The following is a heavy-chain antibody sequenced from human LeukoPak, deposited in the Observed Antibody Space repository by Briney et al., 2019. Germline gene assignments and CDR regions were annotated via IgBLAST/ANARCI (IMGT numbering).Heavy chain of an antibody. CDR2: IRYDGSNK. Sequence: GGSLRLSCAASGFTFSIYGMHWVRQAPGKGLEWVTFIRYDGSNKYYADSVKGRFTISRDNSKNTLYLQMNSLRAEDTAVYYCASGFEVVVPAAKVEAFDIWGQGTMVTVSS. V-gene: IGHV3-30*02. D-gene: IGHD2-2*01. CDR3: ASGFEVVVPAAKVEAFDI. J-gene: IGHJ3*02. CDR1: GFTFSIYG.